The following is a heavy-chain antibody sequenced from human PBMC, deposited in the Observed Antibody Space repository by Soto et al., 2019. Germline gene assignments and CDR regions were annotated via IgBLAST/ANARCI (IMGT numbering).Heavy chain of an antibody. J-gene: IGHJ4*02. Sequence: QVQLVESGGGVVQPGGSLRLSCAASGFTLNNYDMHWVRQAPGKGLAWVAVISYDGSNKYYADSVKGRFTISRDNSRNTLYLQMDSLRGDDTAVYYCASRDSGTYSSPTGLWGQGTLVTVSS. CDR1: GFTLNNYD. V-gene: IGHV3-30-3*01. CDR2: ISYDGSNK. CDR3: ASRDSGTYSSPTGL. D-gene: IGHD1-26*01.